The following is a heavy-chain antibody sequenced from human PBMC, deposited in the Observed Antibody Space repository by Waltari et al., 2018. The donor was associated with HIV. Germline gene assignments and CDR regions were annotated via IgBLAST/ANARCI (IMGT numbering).Heavy chain of an antibody. Sequence: QVQLVESGVGLVQPGYVLLLSCPHSVHDLGSDRMHRVRQAPGKGLEWLAAISYDGMKKYYGDSLRGRLTISRDNSKKTLYLQMNTLRPEDTAIYFCARDSSQVHWFGESLALWGQGTLVIVSS. CDR1: VHDLGSDR. J-gene: IGHJ4*02. D-gene: IGHD3-10*01. CDR3: ARDSSQVHWFGESLAL. V-gene: IGHV3-30*03. CDR2: ISYDGMKK.